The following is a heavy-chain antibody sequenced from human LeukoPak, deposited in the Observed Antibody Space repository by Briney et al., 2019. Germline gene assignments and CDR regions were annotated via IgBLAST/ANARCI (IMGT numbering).Heavy chain of an antibody. Sequence: GGSLRLSCAASGFTFSTYAMTWVRQAPGKGLEWVSSISSSSSYTYYADSVKGRFTISRDNAKNSLYLQMNSLRAEDTAVYYCARLNYYDSSGPNPYFDYWGQGTLVTVSS. CDR2: ISSSSSYT. J-gene: IGHJ4*02. V-gene: IGHV3-21*01. D-gene: IGHD3-22*01. CDR1: GFTFSTYA. CDR3: ARLNYYDSSGPNPYFDY.